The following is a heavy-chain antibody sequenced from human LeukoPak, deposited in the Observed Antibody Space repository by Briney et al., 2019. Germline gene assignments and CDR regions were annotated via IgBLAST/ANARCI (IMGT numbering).Heavy chain of an antibody. J-gene: IGHJ5*02. Sequence: ASVKVSCKASGYTFTSYYMHWVRQAPGQGLEWMGIINPSGGSTSYAQKFQGRVTMTRDTSISTAYMELSRLRSDDTAVYYCARAYLNVRYCSSTSCYWFDPWGQGTLVTVSS. V-gene: IGHV1-46*01. D-gene: IGHD2-2*01. CDR3: ARAYLNVRYCSSTSCYWFDP. CDR2: INPSGGST. CDR1: GYTFTSYY.